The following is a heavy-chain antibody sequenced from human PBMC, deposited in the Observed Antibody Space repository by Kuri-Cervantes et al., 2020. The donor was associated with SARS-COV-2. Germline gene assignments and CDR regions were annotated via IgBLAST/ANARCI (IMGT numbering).Heavy chain of an antibody. J-gene: IGHJ5*02. Sequence: SGPTLVKPTQTLTLTCTFSGFSLNTSGMCVSWIRQPPGKGLEWIGSIYYSGSTYYNPSLKSRVTISVDTSKNQFSLKLSSVTAADTAVYYCARHAGERLKPAKVGATWWFDPWGQGTLVTVSS. CDR2: IYYSGST. D-gene: IGHD1-26*01. CDR1: GFSLNTSGMC. CDR3: ARHAGERLKPAKVGATWWFDP. V-gene: IGHV4-39*01.